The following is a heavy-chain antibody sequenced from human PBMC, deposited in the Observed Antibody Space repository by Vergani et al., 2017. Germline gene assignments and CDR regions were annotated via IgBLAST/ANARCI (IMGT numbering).Heavy chain of an antibody. CDR2: IYYSGST. Sequence: QVQLQESGPGLVKPSETLSLTCTVSGGSISSYYWSWIRQPPGKGLEWIGYIYYSGSTNYNPSLKSRVTISVDTSKNQFSLKLSSVTAADTAVYYCARERGGAEVGRGGGWFDPWGQGTLVTVSS. J-gene: IGHJ5*02. CDR1: GGSISSYY. V-gene: IGHV4-59*01. D-gene: IGHD1-26*01. CDR3: ARERGGAEVGRGGGWFDP.